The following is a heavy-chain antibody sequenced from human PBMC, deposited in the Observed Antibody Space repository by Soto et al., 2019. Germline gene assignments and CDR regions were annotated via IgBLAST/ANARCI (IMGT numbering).Heavy chain of an antibody. CDR3: ARALPVAKGGFDP. D-gene: IGHD2-2*01. J-gene: IGHJ5*02. CDR1: GGSIGTYY. CDR2: IYASGGT. V-gene: IGHV4-4*07. Sequence: SETLSLTCTVSGGSIGTYYWSWIRQPAGKGLEWIGRIYASGGTNYNPSLKSRVTMSVDTSKKQFSLKLSSVTAADTAVYYCARALPVAKGGFDPWGQGTLVTVSS.